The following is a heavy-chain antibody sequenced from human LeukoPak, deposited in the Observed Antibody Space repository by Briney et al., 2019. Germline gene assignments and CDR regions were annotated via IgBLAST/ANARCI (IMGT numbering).Heavy chain of an antibody. Sequence: PGGSLRLSCAASGFTFSSYEMNWVRQAPGKGLEWVSYISSSGSTIYYADSVKGRFTISRDNAKNSLYLQMNSLRAEDTAVYYCARALTSGKYCSSTSCYRVTDAFDIWGQGTMVTVSS. D-gene: IGHD2-2*02. V-gene: IGHV3-48*03. CDR1: GFTFSSYE. J-gene: IGHJ3*02. CDR3: ARALTSGKYCSSTSCYRVTDAFDI. CDR2: ISSSGSTI.